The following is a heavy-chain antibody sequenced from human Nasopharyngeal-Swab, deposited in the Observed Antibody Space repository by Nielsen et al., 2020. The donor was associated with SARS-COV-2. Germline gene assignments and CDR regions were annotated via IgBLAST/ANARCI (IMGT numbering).Heavy chain of an antibody. J-gene: IGHJ2*01. D-gene: IGHD3-22*01. V-gene: IGHV3-74*01. CDR1: GFTFSTSW. Sequence: GESLKISCAASGFTFSTSWMHWVRQAPGGGLIWVSHINSEGSETRYADSVKGRFTIPRDNVRNRLYLQMNSLRADDTATYFCVRERQWFTYGSKFDAWFFDLWGRGTRVLVSS. CDR2: INSEGSET. CDR3: VRERQWFTYGSKFDAWFFDL.